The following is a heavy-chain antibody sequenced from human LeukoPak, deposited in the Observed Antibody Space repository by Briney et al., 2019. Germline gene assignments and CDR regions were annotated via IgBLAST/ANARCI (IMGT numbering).Heavy chain of an antibody. J-gene: IGHJ3*02. V-gene: IGHV4-59*01. CDR2: IYYSGST. CDR1: GGSISSYY. CDR3: ARDDYSGAFDI. D-gene: IGHD4-11*01. Sequence: SETLSLTCTVSGGSISSYYWSWIRQPPGKGLEWIGYIYYSGSTNYNPSLKSRVTISVDTSKNQFSPKLSSVTAADTAVYYCARDDYSGAFDIWGQGTMVTVSS.